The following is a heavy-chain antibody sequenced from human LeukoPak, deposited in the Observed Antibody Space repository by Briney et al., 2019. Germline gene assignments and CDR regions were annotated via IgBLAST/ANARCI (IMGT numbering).Heavy chain of an antibody. CDR2: ISYDGSNK. Sequence: GGSLRLSCAASGFTSSRYYMHWVRQAPDKGLEWVTVISYDGSNKYYADSVKGRLTISRDNSKKTVYLQLNSLRVEDTAVYYCAKGGITWGSGYWFFDLWGLGTLVTVSS. CDR3: AKGGITWGSGYWFFDL. V-gene: IGHV3-30*04. CDR1: GFTSSRYY. D-gene: IGHD3-16*01. J-gene: IGHJ2*01.